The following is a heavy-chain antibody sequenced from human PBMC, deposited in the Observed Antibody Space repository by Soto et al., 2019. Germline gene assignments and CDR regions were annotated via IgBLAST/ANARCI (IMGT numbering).Heavy chain of an antibody. D-gene: IGHD4-4*01. CDR2: IYYSGST. V-gene: IGHV4-30-4*01. J-gene: IGHJ6*02. Sequence: TLSLTCTVSGGSISSGDYYWSCIREPPGKGLEWIGYIYYSGSTYYNPSLKSRVTISVDTSKNQFSLKLSSVTAADTAVYYCARVGLSSNDFYYYYGMDVWGQGTTVTVSS. CDR1: GGSISSGDYY. CDR3: ARVGLSSNDFYYYYGMDV.